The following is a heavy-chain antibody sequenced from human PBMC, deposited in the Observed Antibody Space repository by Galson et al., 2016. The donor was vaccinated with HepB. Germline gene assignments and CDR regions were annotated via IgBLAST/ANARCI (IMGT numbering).Heavy chain of an antibody. CDR1: GFTFSTYA. CDR3: AKGVAEKGFDY. Sequence: LRLSCAASGFTFSTYAMNWVRQAPGKGLEWVSGISDNGGSTYYADSVKGRFTISRDNSKNTLYLQMNSLRAEDTAVYYCAKGVAEKGFDYWGQGTLVTVSS. J-gene: IGHJ4*02. CDR2: ISDNGGST. V-gene: IGHV3-23*01. D-gene: IGHD6-19*01.